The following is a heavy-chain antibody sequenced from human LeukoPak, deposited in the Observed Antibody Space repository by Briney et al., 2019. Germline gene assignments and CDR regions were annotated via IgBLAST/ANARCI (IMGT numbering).Heavy chain of an antibody. CDR3: ASGGGYSYGYPPYGMDV. J-gene: IGHJ6*02. V-gene: IGHV1-69*04. CDR2: IIPILGIA. CDR1: GYTFTSYA. Sequence: SVKVSCKASGYTFTSYAISWVRQAPGQGLEWMGRIIPILGIANYAQKFQGRVTITADKSTSTAYMELSSLRSEDTAVYYCASGGGYSYGYPPYGMDVWGQGTTVTVSS. D-gene: IGHD5-18*01.